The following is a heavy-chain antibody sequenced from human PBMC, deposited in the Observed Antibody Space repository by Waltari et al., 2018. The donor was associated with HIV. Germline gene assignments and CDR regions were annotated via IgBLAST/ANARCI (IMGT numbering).Heavy chain of an antibody. J-gene: IGHJ2*01. CDR2: INHSGST. Sequence: QVQLQQWGAGLLTPSETLSLPCAVFGGSFSGYSWRRIRRAPGKGLEWIGEINHSGSTNYNPSLKSRVTISLHTSNNQFSLKLSSVTAADTAVYYCARRRYDFWSDWYFDLWGRGTLVTVSS. D-gene: IGHD3-3*01. CDR1: GGSFSGYS. CDR3: ARRRYDFWSDWYFDL. V-gene: IGHV4-34*01.